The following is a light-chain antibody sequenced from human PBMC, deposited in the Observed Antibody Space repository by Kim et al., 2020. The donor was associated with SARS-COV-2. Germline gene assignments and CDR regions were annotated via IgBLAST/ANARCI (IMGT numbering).Light chain of an antibody. CDR2: QDN. Sequence: SSELTQPPSVSVSPGQTASITCSGYKLGDKYVSWYQQKPGQSPVLVIYQDNQRPSGIPERFSGSNSGNTATLTISGTQAMDEADYYCQAWDSSTHNYVFG. CDR1: KLGDKY. CDR3: QAWDSSTHNYV. V-gene: IGLV3-1*01. J-gene: IGLJ1*01.